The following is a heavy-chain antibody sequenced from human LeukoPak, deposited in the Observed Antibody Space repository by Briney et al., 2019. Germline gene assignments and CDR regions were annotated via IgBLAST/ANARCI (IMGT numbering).Heavy chain of an antibody. V-gene: IGHV4-34*01. Sequence: TSETLSLTCAVYGGSFSGYYWSWIRQPPGKGLEWIGEINHSGSTNYNPSLKSRVTISVDTSKNQFSLKLRSVTAADTAVYYCARGRIYDFWSGYLPFSPRPHYYMDVWGKGTTVTVSS. J-gene: IGHJ6*03. D-gene: IGHD3-3*01. CDR1: GGSFSGYY. CDR2: INHSGST. CDR3: ARGRIYDFWSGYLPFSPRPHYYMDV.